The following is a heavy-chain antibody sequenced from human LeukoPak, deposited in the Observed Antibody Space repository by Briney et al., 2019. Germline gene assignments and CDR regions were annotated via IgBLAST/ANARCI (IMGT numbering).Heavy chain of an antibody. V-gene: IGHV3-21*04. D-gene: IGHD5-18*01. CDR2: ISSDNGYI. J-gene: IGHJ4*02. CDR3: AKGRTRGYSYGPFDY. CDR1: GFTVGDYT. Sequence: GGSLRLSCAASGFTVGDYTLTWVRQAPGKGLEWVSSISSDNGYIYYADSVKGRFTISRDNAKNSLYLQMNSLRAEDMALYYCAKGRTRGYSYGPFDYWGQGTLVTVSS.